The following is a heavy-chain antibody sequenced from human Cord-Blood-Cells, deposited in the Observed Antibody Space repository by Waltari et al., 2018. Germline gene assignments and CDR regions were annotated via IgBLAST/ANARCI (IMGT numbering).Heavy chain of an antibody. Sequence: QVQLVQSGAEVKKHGSSVKVSCKASGGTFRSYAISQVRQPPGQGLSWMGRIIPILGIANYAQKFQGRVTITADKSTSTAYMELSSLRSEDTAVYYCAREGTYYDFWSGYDYWGQGTLVTVSS. CDR1: GGTFRSYA. CDR2: IIPILGIA. CDR3: AREGTYYDFWSGYDY. V-gene: IGHV1-69*09. D-gene: IGHD3-3*01. J-gene: IGHJ4*02.